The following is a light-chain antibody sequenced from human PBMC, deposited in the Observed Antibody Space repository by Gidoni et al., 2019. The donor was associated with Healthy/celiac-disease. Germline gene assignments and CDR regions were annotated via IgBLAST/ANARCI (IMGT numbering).Light chain of an antibody. Sequence: GDRVTITCQASQDISNYLNWYQQKPGKAPKLLIYDASNLETGVPSRFSGSGSGTDFTFTISSLQPEDIATYYCQQYDNLPSFXPXTKVDIK. CDR1: QDISNY. CDR2: DAS. CDR3: QQYDNLPS. J-gene: IGKJ3*01. V-gene: IGKV1-33*01.